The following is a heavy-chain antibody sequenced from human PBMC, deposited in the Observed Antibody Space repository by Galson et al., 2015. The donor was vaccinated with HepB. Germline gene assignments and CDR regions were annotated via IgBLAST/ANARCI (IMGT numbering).Heavy chain of an antibody. CDR1: GFTFSSYA. Sequence: SLRLSCAASGFTFSSYAMHWVRQAPGKGLEWVDVISYDGSNKYYADSVKGRFTISRDNSKNTLYLQMNSLRAEDTAVYYCARDLVGAAELDYYGMDVWGQGTTVTVSS. V-gene: IGHV3-30-3*01. J-gene: IGHJ6*02. CDR2: ISYDGSNK. D-gene: IGHD2-15*01. CDR3: ARDLVGAAELDYYGMDV.